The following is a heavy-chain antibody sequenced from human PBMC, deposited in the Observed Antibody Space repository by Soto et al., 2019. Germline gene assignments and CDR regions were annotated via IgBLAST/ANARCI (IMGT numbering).Heavy chain of an antibody. V-gene: IGHV2-5*02. CDR1: GFSLRTSGVG. D-gene: IGHD6-19*01. Sequence: QITLKESGPTLVKPTQTLTLTCTFSGFSLRTSGVGVGWIRQPPGKALEWLALIYWDDDKRYSPSLKSRLTIXTDXSXIQVVLTMTNMDPVDTGTYYCAHSNNSAWYGNWFDPWGQGTLVTVSS. CDR2: IYWDDDK. J-gene: IGHJ5*02. CDR3: AHSNNSAWYGNWFDP.